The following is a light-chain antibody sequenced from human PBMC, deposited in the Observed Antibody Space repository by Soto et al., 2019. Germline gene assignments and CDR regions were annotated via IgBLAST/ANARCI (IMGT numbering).Light chain of an antibody. CDR3: AAWDDSLSGLV. Sequence: QSVLTQPPSVSGTPGQRVTISCSGSSSNIGSNYVYWYQQLPGTAPKHLIYRNNQRPSGVPDRFSGSKSGTSASLAISGLRSEDEADYYCAAWDDSLSGLVFGGGTKLTVL. V-gene: IGLV1-47*01. J-gene: IGLJ2*01. CDR1: SSNIGSNY. CDR2: RNN.